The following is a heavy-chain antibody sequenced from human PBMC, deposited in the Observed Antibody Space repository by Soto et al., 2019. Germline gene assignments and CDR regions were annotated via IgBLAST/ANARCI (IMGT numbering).Heavy chain of an antibody. CDR3: ARGHYYYGMDV. Sequence: PSETLSLTCTVSNGSVSSGTYSWSCVRQPPGKGLEWIGYIYYSGTTYYTPSLKSRLTMSMDRANDHFSLNLTSVTAADTAVYFCARGHYYYGMDVWGQGITVTVSS. CDR2: IYYSGTT. J-gene: IGHJ6*02. V-gene: IGHV4-30-2*01. CDR1: NGSVSSGTYS.